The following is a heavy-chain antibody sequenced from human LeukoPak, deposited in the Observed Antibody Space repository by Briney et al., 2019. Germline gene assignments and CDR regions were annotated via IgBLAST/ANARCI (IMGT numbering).Heavy chain of an antibody. V-gene: IGHV3-49*04. J-gene: IGHJ4*02. CDR3: TRPRGLPRYIQWCFDY. CDR2: IRSKAYGGTT. Sequence: PGRSLRLSCTASGFAFGDYAMSWVRQAPGKGLEWVGFIRSKAYGGTTEYAASVKGRFTISRDDSKSIAYLQMNCLKTEDTAVYYCTRPRGLPRYIQWCFDYWGQGTLVTVSS. CDR1: GFAFGDYA. D-gene: IGHD2-8*01.